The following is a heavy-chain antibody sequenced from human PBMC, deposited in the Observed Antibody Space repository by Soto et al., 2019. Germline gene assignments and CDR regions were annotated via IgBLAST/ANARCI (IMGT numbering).Heavy chain of an antibody. CDR3: ARSRGLVGATSTFDY. V-gene: IGHV1-46*02. J-gene: IGHJ4*02. CDR2: MKPSDGST. Sequence: ASVKVSCKASGYNFNKYYVDWVRQAPGQGLEWMGIMKPSDGSTTYAQKFQGRVTITADESTSTAYMELSSLRSEDTAVYYCARSRGLVGATSTFDYWGQGTLVTVSS. D-gene: IGHD1-26*01. CDR1: GYNFNKYY.